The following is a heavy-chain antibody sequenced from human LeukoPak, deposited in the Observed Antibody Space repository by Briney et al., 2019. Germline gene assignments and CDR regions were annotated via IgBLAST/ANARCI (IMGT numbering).Heavy chain of an antibody. CDR3: ARGVYFFDY. CDR2: ISSSDDYR. J-gene: IGHJ4*02. D-gene: IGHD3-10*01. V-gene: IGHV3-21*01. Sequence: PGRSLRLSCAASGFTFSTYSMNWVRQAPGKGLEWVSSISSSDDYRYYADSVKGRFTISRDNAKNSLYLRMNSLRAEDTAVYYCARGVYFFDYWGQGTLVTVSS. CDR1: GFTFSTYS.